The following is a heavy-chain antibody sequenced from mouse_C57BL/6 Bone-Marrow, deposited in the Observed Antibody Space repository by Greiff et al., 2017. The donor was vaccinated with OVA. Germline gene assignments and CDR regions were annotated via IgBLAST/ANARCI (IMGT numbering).Heavy chain of an antibody. J-gene: IGHJ3*01. Sequence: EVQLVESGGGLVQPGGSLKLSCAASGFTFSDYYMYWVRQTPEKRLEWVAYISNGGGSTYYPDTVKGRFTISRDNAKNTLYLQMSRLKSEDTAMYYCAGLRRFAYWGQGTLVTVSA. CDR3: AGLRRFAY. CDR1: GFTFSDYY. D-gene: IGHD2-2*01. CDR2: ISNGGGST. V-gene: IGHV5-12*01.